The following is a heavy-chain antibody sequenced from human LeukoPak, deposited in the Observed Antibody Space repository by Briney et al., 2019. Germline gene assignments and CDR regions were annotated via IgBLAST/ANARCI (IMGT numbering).Heavy chain of an antibody. D-gene: IGHD6-19*01. CDR2: INRDGSTT. CDR3: AKDGVAVAGTLNAFDI. J-gene: IGHJ3*02. V-gene: IGHV3-74*03. CDR1: GFTFSNYW. Sequence: GGSLRLSCAASGFTFSNYWVHWVRQAPGKGLVWVSRINRDGSTTKYADSVKGRFTVSRDNAKNTLNLQMNSLRAEDTALYYCAKDGVAVAGTLNAFDIWGQGTMVTFSS.